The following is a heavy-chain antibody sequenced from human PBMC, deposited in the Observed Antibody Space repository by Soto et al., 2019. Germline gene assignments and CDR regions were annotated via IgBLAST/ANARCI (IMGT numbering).Heavy chain of an antibody. CDR2: ISSSGST. V-gene: IGHV4-30-4*01. J-gene: IGHJ4*02. CDR3: ARVGPIAVAGTVLDY. CDR1: GGSISSGDHY. Sequence: QVQLQESGPGLVKPSQTLSLTCTVSGGSISSGDHYWSWIRQPPGKGLEWIGHISSSGSTNYSPSLKSRIIISVDPSKHQFSLKLSSVTAADTAVYYCARVGPIAVAGTVLDYWGRGTLVTVSS. D-gene: IGHD6-19*01.